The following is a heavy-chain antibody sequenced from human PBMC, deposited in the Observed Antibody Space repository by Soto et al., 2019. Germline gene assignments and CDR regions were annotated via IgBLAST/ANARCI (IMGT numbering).Heavy chain of an antibody. CDR3: ARDRRYDILTGTEVDYYYGMDV. D-gene: IGHD3-9*01. CDR1: GFTFSSYG. J-gene: IGHJ6*02. Sequence: QVQLVESGGGVVQPGRSLRLSCAASGFTFSSYGMHWVRQAPGKGLEWVAVIWYDGSNKYYADSVKGRFTISRDNSKNTLYLQMNSLRAEDTAVYYCARDRRYDILTGTEVDYYYGMDVWGQGTTVTVSS. V-gene: IGHV3-33*01. CDR2: IWYDGSNK.